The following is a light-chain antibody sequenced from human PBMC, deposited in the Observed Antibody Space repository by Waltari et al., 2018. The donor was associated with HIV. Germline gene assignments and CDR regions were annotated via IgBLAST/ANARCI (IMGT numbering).Light chain of an antibody. J-gene: IGLJ7*02. CDR1: SSNIGKNY. V-gene: IGLV1-51*01. CDR3: GTWDSSLSAAV. Sequence: QSVLTQPPSVSAAPGQKVTISCSGSSSNIGKNYVSWYQQLPGTAPKLLIYDKNKRPSGIPDRFSGSKSGTSATLGITGLQTGDEADYYCGTWDSSLSAAVFGGGTQLTAL. CDR2: DKN.